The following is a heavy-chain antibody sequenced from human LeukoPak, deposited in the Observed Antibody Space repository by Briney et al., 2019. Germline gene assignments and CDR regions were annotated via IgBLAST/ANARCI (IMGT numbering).Heavy chain of an antibody. V-gene: IGHV4-61*02. Sequence: SQTLSLTCTVSGGSISSGSYYWSWIRQPAGKGLEWIGRIYTSGSTNYNPSLKSRVTISVDTSKNQFSLKLSSVTAADTAVYYCARHYGDFHYYYYYYMDVWGKGTTVTVSS. CDR1: GGSISSGSYY. D-gene: IGHD4-17*01. CDR3: ARHYGDFHYYYYYYMDV. CDR2: IYTSGST. J-gene: IGHJ6*03.